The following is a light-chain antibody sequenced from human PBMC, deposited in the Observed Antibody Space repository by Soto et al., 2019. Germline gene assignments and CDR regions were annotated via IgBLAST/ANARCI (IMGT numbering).Light chain of an antibody. Sequence: DVVMTPSPLSLPVTPGEPASISCRSSQSLLHSDGYNYLDWFLQRPGQSPQVLIYLGSNRAPGVPDRFSGSGSGAEFTLKISRVEAEDVGVYYGMQALQAPLTFGGGTQVEIK. J-gene: IGKJ4*01. V-gene: IGKV2-28*01. CDR3: MQALQAPLT. CDR1: QSLLHSDGYNY. CDR2: LGS.